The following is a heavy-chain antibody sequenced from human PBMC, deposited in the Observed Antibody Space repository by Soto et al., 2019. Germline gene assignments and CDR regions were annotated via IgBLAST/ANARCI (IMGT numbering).Heavy chain of an antibody. CDR3: ARGRRWELLYYYYYGMDV. D-gene: IGHD1-26*01. CDR1: GGTFSSYA. V-gene: IGHV1-69*06. J-gene: IGHJ6*02. Sequence: SVKVSCKASGGTFSSYAISWVRQAPGQGLEWMGGIIPIFGTANYAQKFQGRVTITADKSTSTAYMELSSLRSEDTAVYYCARGRRWELLYYYYYGMDVWGQGTTVTVSS. CDR2: IIPIFGTA.